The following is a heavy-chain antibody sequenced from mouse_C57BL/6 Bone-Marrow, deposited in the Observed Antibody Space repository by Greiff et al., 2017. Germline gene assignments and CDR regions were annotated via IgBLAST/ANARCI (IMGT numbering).Heavy chain of an antibody. CDR3: TTSTVVAGYYAMDY. CDR1: GFNIKDDY. J-gene: IGHJ4*01. CDR2: IDPENGDT. Sequence: VQLQQSGAELVRPGASVKLSCTASGFNIKDDYMHWVKQRPEQGLEWIGWIDPENGDTEYASKFQGKATITADTSSNTAYLQLSSLTSEDTAVYYWTTSTVVAGYYAMDYWGQGTSVTVSS. V-gene: IGHV14-4*01. D-gene: IGHD1-1*01.